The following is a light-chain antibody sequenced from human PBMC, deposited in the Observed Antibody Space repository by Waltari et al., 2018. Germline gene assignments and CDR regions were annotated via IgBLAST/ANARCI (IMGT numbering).Light chain of an antibody. Sequence: SYDLTQPASVSVSPGQTARITCSGDAFPKTYAYWYQKKPGKAPVLTIYKDTERPSGIPERFSGSTSGTTVTLTITGVLAEDEAQYYCQSADSSERWVFGGGTKLTVL. J-gene: IGLJ3*02. CDR2: KDT. CDR1: AFPKTY. CDR3: QSADSSERWV. V-gene: IGLV3-25*03.